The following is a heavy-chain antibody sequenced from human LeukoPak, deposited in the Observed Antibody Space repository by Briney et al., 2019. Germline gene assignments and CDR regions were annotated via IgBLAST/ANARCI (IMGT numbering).Heavy chain of an antibody. Sequence: PSETLSLIYAFRVGSITRYYGRWTRQPPGKGQEWIGHIFYSGSTKYNPSLKSRVTISVDTSKNQFALKLSSVTAADTAVEYCARRSSRPFYCYYWGQGTLVTVSS. CDR3: ARRSSRPFYCYY. J-gene: IGHJ4*02. CDR2: IFYSGST. V-gene: IGHV4-59*08. D-gene: IGHD6-13*01. CDR1: VGSITRYY.